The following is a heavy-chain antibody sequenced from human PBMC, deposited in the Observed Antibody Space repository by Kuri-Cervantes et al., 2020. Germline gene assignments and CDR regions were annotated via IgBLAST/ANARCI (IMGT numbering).Heavy chain of an antibody. CDR2: IKQDGSEK. CDR1: GFTFSSYW. J-gene: IGHJ4*02. Sequence: GGSLRLSCAASGFTFSSYWMSWVRQAPGKGLEWVANIKQDGSEKYYVDSVKGRFTISRDNAKNSLYLQMNSLRAEDTAVYYCAKRGISSGGATINLDHWGQGTLVTVSS. CDR3: AKRGISSGGATINLDH. D-gene: IGHD1-26*01. V-gene: IGHV3-7*03.